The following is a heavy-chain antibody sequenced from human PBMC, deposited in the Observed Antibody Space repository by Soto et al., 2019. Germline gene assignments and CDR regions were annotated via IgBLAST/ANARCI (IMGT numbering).Heavy chain of an antibody. V-gene: IGHV4-61*01. D-gene: IGHD3-10*01. CDR3: ARDPLLWFGDLNSYFYYGMDV. J-gene: IGHJ6*02. Sequence: PSETLSLTCTVSGDSVTSGPYYWSWIRQPPGKGLEWIGYIYYSGTTNYNSSLKSRVTISVDTSKNQFSLILRSVTAADTAVYYCARDPLLWFGDLNSYFYYGMDVWGQGTTVTVS. CDR2: IYYSGTT. CDR1: GDSVTSGPYY.